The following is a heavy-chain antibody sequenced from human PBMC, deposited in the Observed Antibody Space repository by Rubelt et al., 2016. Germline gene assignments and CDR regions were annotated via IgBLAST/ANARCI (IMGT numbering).Heavy chain of an antibody. V-gene: IGHV4-34*01. CDR2: YSGST. D-gene: IGHD4-17*01. CDR3: ARGLTTVTSYNWFDP. J-gene: IGHJ5*02. Sequence: YSGSTNYNPSLKSRVTISVDTSKNQFSLKLSSVTAADTAVYYCARGLTTVTSYNWFDPWGQGTLVTVSS.